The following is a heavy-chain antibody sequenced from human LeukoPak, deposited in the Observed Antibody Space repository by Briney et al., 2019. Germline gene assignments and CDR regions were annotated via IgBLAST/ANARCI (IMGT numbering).Heavy chain of an antibody. J-gene: IGHJ2*01. D-gene: IGHD6-13*01. CDR1: GYTFTSYD. V-gene: IGHV1-8*01. Sequence: ASVRVSCKASGYTFTSYDINWVRQATGQGLEWMGWMNPNSGNTGYAQKLQGRVTMTTDTSTSTAYMELSSLRSEDTAVYYCARTAATYWYFDLWGRGTLVTVSS. CDR3: ARTAATYWYFDL. CDR2: MNPNSGNT.